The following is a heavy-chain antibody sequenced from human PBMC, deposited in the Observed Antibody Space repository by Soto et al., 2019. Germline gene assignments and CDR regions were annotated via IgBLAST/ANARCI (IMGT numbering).Heavy chain of an antibody. CDR2: IYYSGST. Sequence: QVQLQESGPGLVKPSQTLSLTCTVSGGSISSGDYYWSWIRQPPGKGLEWIGYIYYSGSTYYNPPLKSRVTISVDTSKNQFSLKLSSVTAADTAVYYCARFGSSELHWFDPWGQGTLVTVSS. CDR1: GGSISSGDYY. J-gene: IGHJ5*02. D-gene: IGHD6-13*01. CDR3: ARFGSSELHWFDP. V-gene: IGHV4-30-4*01.